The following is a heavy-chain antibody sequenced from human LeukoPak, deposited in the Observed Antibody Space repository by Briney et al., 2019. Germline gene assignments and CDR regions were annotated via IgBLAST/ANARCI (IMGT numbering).Heavy chain of an antibody. Sequence: PGGSLRLSCAASGFTFDDYAMHWVRQAPGKGLEWVSGVSWNSGSIGYADSVKGRFTISRDNAKNSLYLQMNSLRAEDTAVYYCARRGSSSWYGANWFDPWGQGTLVTVSS. V-gene: IGHV3-9*01. CDR3: ARRGSSSWYGANWFDP. CDR2: VSWNSGSI. CDR1: GFTFDDYA. D-gene: IGHD6-13*01. J-gene: IGHJ5*02.